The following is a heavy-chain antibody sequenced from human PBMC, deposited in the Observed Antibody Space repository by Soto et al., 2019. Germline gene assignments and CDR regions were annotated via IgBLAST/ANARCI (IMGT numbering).Heavy chain of an antibody. Sequence: ASVKVSCKASGYTFTGYYMHWVRQAPGQGLEWMGWINPNSGGTNYAQKFQGWVTMTRDTSISTAYMELSRLRSDDTAVYYCARARRDIVVVVAATLYYYYGMDVWGQGTTVTVSS. CDR1: GYTFTGYY. CDR3: ARARRDIVVVVAATLYYYYGMDV. V-gene: IGHV1-2*04. CDR2: INPNSGGT. D-gene: IGHD2-15*01. J-gene: IGHJ6*02.